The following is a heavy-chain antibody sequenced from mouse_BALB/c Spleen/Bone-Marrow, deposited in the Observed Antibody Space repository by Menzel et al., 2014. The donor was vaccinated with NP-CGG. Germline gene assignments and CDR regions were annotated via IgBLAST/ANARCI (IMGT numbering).Heavy chain of an antibody. D-gene: IGHD2-4*01. V-gene: IGHV5-6*02. CDR2: ISSGGSYT. Sequence: DVMLVESGGDLVKPGGSLKLSCAASGFTFSSYGMSWVRQTPDRRLEWVATISSGGSYTYYPDSVKGRFTISRDNAKNTLYLQMSSLKSEDTAMYYCARQTYHDYDGYFDYWGQGTTLTVSS. CDR1: GFTFSSYG. J-gene: IGHJ2*01. CDR3: ARQTYHDYDGYFDY.